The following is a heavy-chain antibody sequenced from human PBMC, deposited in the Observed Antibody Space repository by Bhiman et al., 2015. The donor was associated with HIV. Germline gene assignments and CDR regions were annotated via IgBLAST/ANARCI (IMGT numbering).Heavy chain of an antibody. CDR1: GFTFSSYA. D-gene: IGHD1-26*01. J-gene: IGHJ6*03. V-gene: IGHV3-30*04. CDR2: ISYDGSNK. CDR3: AKSGSGGSYSDYYMDV. Sequence: QVQLVESGGGVVQPGRSLRLSCAASGFTFSSYAMHWVRQAPGKGLEWVAFISYDGSNKYYADSVKGRFTISRDNSKNTLYLQMNSLRAEDTAMYYCAKSGSGGSYSDYYMDVWAKGPPSPSP.